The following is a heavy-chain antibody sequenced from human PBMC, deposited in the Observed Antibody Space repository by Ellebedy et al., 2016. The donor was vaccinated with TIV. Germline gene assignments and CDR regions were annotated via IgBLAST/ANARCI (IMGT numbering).Heavy chain of an antibody. Sequence: AASVKVSCKASGYTFSNYFMHWVRQAPGQGLEWMGIINPSGGSTTYAQKLQGRVTMTRDTSTTTVYMELSSLRSEDTAVYSCAKSRSSGWLHTPDYWGQGTLVIVSS. D-gene: IGHD6-19*01. V-gene: IGHV1-46*04. CDR3: AKSRSSGWLHTPDY. J-gene: IGHJ4*02. CDR2: INPSGGST. CDR1: GYTFSNYF.